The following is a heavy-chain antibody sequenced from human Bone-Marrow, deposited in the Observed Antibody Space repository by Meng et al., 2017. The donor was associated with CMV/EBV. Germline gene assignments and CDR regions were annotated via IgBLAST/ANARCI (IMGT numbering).Heavy chain of an antibody. CDR3: GSYSMQGGGFEY. CDR1: GFIFSDHY. D-gene: IGHD2-21*01. J-gene: IGHJ4*02. V-gene: IGHV3-72*01. CDR2: IRDKANSYTT. Sequence: GGSLRLSCAASGFIFSDHYMDWFRQAPGKGLEWVGRIRDKANSYTTQYAAYVQGRFIISRDDSKNSLYLQMNSLKTEDGALYYWGSYSMQGGGFEYWGQGTLVTVSS.